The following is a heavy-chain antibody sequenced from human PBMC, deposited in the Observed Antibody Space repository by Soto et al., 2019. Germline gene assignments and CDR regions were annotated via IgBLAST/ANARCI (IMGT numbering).Heavy chain of an antibody. V-gene: IGHV1-69*13. D-gene: IGHD2-2*01. J-gene: IGHJ6*02. CDR2: IIPIFGTA. Sequence: ASVKVSCKASGGTFSSYAISWVRQAPGQGLEWMGGIIPIFGTANYAQKSQGRVTITADESTSTAYMELSSLRSEDTAVYYCARGVSVVVPAAMFYYGMDVWGQGTTVTVSS. CDR3: ARGVSVVVPAAMFYYGMDV. CDR1: GGTFSSYA.